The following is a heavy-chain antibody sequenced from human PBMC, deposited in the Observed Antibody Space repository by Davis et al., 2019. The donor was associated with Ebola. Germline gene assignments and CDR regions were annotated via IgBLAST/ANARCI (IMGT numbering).Heavy chain of an antibody. V-gene: IGHV6-1*01. J-gene: IGHJ6*02. CDR2: TYYRSKWYN. CDR1: GDSVSSNSAA. D-gene: IGHD5-12*01. Sequence: SQTPSLTCSIPGDSVSSNSAAWNWIRQSPSRGLEWLGRTYYRSKWYNDYAVSVKSRITINPDTSKNQFSLQLNSVTPEDAAVYYCARVALATYGMDVWGQGTTVTVSS. CDR3: ARVALATYGMDV.